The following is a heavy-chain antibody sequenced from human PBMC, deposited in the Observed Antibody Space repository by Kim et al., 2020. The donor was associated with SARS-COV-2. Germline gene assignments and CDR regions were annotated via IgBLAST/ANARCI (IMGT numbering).Heavy chain of an antibody. CDR3: ARGPLYGSGRSCGMDV. V-gene: IGHV3-11*06. J-gene: IGHJ6*02. CDR2: ISSSSSYT. D-gene: IGHD3-10*01. CDR1: GFTFSDYY. Sequence: GGSLRLSCAASGFTFSDYYMSWIRQAPGKGLEWVSYISSSSSYTNYADSVKGRFTISRDNAKNSLYLQMNSLRAEDTAVYYCARGPLYGSGRSCGMDVWGQGTTVTVSS.